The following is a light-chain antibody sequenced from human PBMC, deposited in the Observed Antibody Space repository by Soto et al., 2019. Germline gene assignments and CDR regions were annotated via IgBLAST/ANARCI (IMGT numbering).Light chain of an antibody. CDR3: QQYNSDSPIT. V-gene: IGKV1-5*01. CDR2: DAS. J-gene: IGKJ5*01. Sequence: IQMTQSPSTLSASVRDRVSITCLASQSISSWLAWYQQKPGKAPKLLLYDASSLESGVPSRLSGSGSGTEFTLTISSLQPDDFATYYCQQYNSDSPITFGQGSCLEI. CDR1: QSISSW.